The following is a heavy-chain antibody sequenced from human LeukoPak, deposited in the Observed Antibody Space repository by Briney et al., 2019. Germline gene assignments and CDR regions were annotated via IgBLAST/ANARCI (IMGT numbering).Heavy chain of an antibody. CDR2: ISGSGGST. V-gene: IGHV3-23*01. J-gene: IGHJ4*02. D-gene: IGHD5-18*01. Sequence: GGSLRLSCAASGFTFNTEAMSWVRQAPGKGLEWVSAISGSGGSTYYADSVKGRFTISRDNSKNTLYLQMNSLRAEDTAVYYCAKDRGQLWLVPFDYWGQGTLVTVSS. CDR1: GFTFNTEA. CDR3: AKDRGQLWLVPFDY.